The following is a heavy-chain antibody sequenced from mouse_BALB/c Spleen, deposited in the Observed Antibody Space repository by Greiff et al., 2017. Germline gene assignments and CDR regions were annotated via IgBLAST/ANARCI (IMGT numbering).Heavy chain of an antibody. CDR1: GFTFSDYG. CDR2: ISNLAYSI. J-gene: IGHJ2*01. CDR3: AREGGNYNYFDY. V-gene: IGHV5-15*02. D-gene: IGHD2-1*01. Sequence: EVQVVESGGGLVQPGGSRKLSCAASGFTFSDYGMAWVRQAPGKGPEWVAFISNLAYSIYYADTVTGRFTISRENAKNTLYLEMSSLRSEDTAMYYCAREGGNYNYFDYWGQGTTLTVSS.